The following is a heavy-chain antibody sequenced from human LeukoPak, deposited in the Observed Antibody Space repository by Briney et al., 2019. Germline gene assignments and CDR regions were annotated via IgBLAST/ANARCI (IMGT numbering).Heavy chain of an antibody. Sequence: PGGSLRLSCAASGFTFSSYSMNWVRQAPGKGLEWVSSINSDSRLMYYAESVKGRFTISRDNARNSLYLQMNSLRAEDTAVFYCARVEMATGSYGMDVWGQGTTVTVSS. D-gene: IGHD5-24*01. CDR2: INSDSRLM. CDR1: GFTFSSYS. CDR3: ARVEMATGSYGMDV. V-gene: IGHV3-21*01. J-gene: IGHJ6*02.